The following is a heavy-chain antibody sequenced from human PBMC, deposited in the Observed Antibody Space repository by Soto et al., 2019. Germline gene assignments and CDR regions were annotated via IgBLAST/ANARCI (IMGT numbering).Heavy chain of an antibody. Sequence: ASVKVSCKASGYTFTTYDISWVRQAPGQGLEWMGRISTYNGNTNYPQSLQGRLTLTTDTSTTTAYMELRSLRSDDTAVYYCARDLGRWLQEIHKWDYGMDVWGQGTTVTVSS. CDR1: GYTFTTYD. D-gene: IGHD5-12*01. J-gene: IGHJ6*02. CDR3: ARDLGRWLQEIHKWDYGMDV. V-gene: IGHV1-18*01. CDR2: ISTYNGNT.